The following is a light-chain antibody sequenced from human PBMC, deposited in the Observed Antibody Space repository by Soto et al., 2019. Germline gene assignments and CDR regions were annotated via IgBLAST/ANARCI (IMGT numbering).Light chain of an antibody. CDR2: EVS. CDR3: SSYTSSSTAPYV. J-gene: IGLJ1*01. CDR1: SSDVGGYNY. Sequence: QSALTQPASVSGSPGQSITISCTGTSSDVGGYNYVSWYQQHPGKAPKLMIYEVSNRPSGVSNRFSGSKSGNMASLTISGLQAEDEADYYCSSYTSSSTAPYVFGTGTKVTV. V-gene: IGLV2-14*01.